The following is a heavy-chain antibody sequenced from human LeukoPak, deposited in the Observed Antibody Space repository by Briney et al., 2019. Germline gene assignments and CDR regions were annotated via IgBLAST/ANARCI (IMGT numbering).Heavy chain of an antibody. CDR3: ARGNGSSYFFDY. D-gene: IGHD6-6*01. CDR1: GGPISSSNW. CDR2: IYHSGST. J-gene: IGHJ4*02. V-gene: IGHV4-4*02. Sequence: KPSENLSLTCAVSGGPISSSNWWTWVRQPPGKGLEWIGNIYHSGSTKYNPSLKSRVTISVDKSKNQFSLSLSSVTAADTAFYHCARGNGSSYFFDYWGQGALVTVSS.